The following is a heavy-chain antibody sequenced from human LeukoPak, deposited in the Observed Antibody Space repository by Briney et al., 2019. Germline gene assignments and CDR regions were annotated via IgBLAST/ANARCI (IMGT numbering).Heavy chain of an antibody. J-gene: IGHJ3*02. CDR2: IGGFSDNP. CDR3: ARDRWLVTLTQGYAFDI. CDR1: GYTFTSYG. Sequence: ASVKVSCKASGYTFTSYGISWVRQAPGQGLEWMVSIGGFSDNPNYAQKFQGRVTMTTDTSTTTVYMELRSLRSDDRAVYYCARDRWLVTLTQGYAFDIWGQGTMVTISS. V-gene: IGHV1-18*01. D-gene: IGHD2-21*02.